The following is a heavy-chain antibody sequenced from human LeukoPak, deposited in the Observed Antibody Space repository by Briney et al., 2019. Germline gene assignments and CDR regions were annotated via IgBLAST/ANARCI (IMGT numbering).Heavy chain of an antibody. CDR2: VYYNGNT. Sequence: SETLSLTCTVSGGSIGTYYWSWIRQPPGKGLEWIGYVYYNGNTNYNPSLKSRVTVSVDTSKNQFSLKLNSVTAADTAVHFCARRVAVTARYYFDFWGQGTLVTVSS. J-gene: IGHJ4*02. V-gene: IGHV4-59*08. D-gene: IGHD6-19*01. CDR3: ARRVAVTARYYFDF. CDR1: GGSIGTYY.